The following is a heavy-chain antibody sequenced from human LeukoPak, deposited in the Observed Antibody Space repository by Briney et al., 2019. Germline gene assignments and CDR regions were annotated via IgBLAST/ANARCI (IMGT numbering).Heavy chain of an antibody. V-gene: IGHV3-23*01. Sequence: GGSLRLSCAASGFTFSSYAMSWVRQAPGEGLEWVSAISGSGGCTYYADSVKGRFTISRDNSKNTLYLQMNSLRAEDTAVYYCAKMVPRRFYYYYGMDVWGQGTTVTVSS. CDR3: AKMVPRRFYYYYGMDV. J-gene: IGHJ6*02. CDR1: GFTFSSYA. CDR2: ISGSGGCT. D-gene: IGHD4/OR15-4a*01.